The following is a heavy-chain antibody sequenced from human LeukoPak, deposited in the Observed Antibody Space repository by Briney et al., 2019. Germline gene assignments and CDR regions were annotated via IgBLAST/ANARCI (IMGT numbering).Heavy chain of an antibody. Sequence: GGSLRLSCAASGFTFDDYAMHWVRQAPGKGLEWVSHISWNGGTIGYADSVKGRFTISRDNAKNSLYLQMNSPRAEDTALYYCAKGSYGSGSYSDYWGQGTLVTVSS. CDR1: GFTFDDYA. D-gene: IGHD3-10*01. V-gene: IGHV3-9*01. CDR2: ISWNGGTI. CDR3: AKGSYGSGSYSDY. J-gene: IGHJ4*02.